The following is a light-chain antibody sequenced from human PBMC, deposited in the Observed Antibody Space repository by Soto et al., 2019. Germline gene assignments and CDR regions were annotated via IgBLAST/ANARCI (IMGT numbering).Light chain of an antibody. CDR1: SSDVGAYNY. V-gene: IGLV2-8*01. J-gene: IGLJ2*01. Sequence: QSVLTQPPSASGSPGQSVTISCTGTSSDVGAYNYVSWYQQHPGKAPKLMIFEVSKRPSGVPDRFSGSKSGNTASLTVSGLQAEDEADYYCTSYAGNNNKMVFGGGTKLTVL. CDR2: EVS. CDR3: TSYAGNNNKMV.